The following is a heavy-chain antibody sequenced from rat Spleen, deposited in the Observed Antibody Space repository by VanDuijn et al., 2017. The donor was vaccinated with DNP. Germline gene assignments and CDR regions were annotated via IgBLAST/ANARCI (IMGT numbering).Heavy chain of an antibody. D-gene: IGHD1-6*01. CDR1: GDTFTSYY. CDR2: INTGSGGT. CDR3: ARTIRVYYGLLPFAY. Sequence: QVQLRRSGAELAKPGSSVKISCKASGDTFTSYYIAWIKRTTGQGLDYIGYINTGSGGTHYNEKFKGKATLTVDKSSSTAFMQLSSLTPDDSAVYYCARTIRVYYGLLPFAYWGQGTLVTVSS. J-gene: IGHJ3*01. V-gene: IGHV1-43*01.